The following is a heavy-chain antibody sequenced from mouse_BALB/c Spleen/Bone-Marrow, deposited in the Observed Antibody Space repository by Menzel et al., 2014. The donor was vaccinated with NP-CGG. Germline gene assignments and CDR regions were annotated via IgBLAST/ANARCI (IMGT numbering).Heavy chain of an antibody. D-gene: IGHD2-4*01. V-gene: IGHV5-12*02. CDR3: ARPTIYYDYGGFAMDY. J-gene: IGHJ4*01. CDR2: ISNGGGST. Sequence: EVQLVESGGGLVQPGGSLKLSCATSGFTFSDYYMYWVRQTPEKRLEWVAYISNGGGSTYYPDTVKGKFTISRDNAKNNLYLQMKRLKSKDEAMYYYARPTIYYDYGGFAMDYWGQGTSVTVSS. CDR1: GFTFSDYY.